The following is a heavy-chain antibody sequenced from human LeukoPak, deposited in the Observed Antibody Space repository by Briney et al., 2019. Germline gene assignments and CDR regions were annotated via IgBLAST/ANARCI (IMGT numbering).Heavy chain of an antibody. CDR1: GYSFRSYY. J-gene: IGHJ4*02. CDR2: INPGGDST. V-gene: IGHV1-46*01. D-gene: IGHD6-6*01. CDR3: AREGSRSSLGGYGY. Sequence: ASVKVSCKASGYSFRSYYINWVRQAPGQGLEWMGLINPGGDSTKYAQTLQGRVTMTRHTSTNTVYMHLSSLRSEDTAIYYCAREGSRSSLGGYGYWGQGTLVTVSS.